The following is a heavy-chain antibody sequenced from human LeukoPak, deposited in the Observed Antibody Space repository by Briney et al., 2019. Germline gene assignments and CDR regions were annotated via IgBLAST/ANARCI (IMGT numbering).Heavy chain of an antibody. Sequence: PGGSLRLSCAASRFTFSDYYMSWLRQAPGKGLEWVSYISSSGSTIYYADSVKGRFTISRDNAKSSLYLQMNSLTAEDTAVYYCAREAYQLLLGDYFYGMDVWGQGTTVTVSS. CDR1: RFTFSDYY. CDR2: ISSSGSTI. V-gene: IGHV3-11*01. CDR3: AREAYQLLLGDYFYGMDV. D-gene: IGHD2-2*01. J-gene: IGHJ6*02.